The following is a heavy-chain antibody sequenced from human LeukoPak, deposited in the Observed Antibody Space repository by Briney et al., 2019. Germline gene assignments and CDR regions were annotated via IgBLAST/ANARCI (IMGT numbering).Heavy chain of an antibody. J-gene: IGHJ5*02. Sequence: GGSLRLSCAASGFTFSSYGMHWVRQAPGKGLEWVAFIRYDGSNKYYADSVKGRFTISRDNSKNTLYLHVNSLRPEDTAVYYCARLLAVLRYFDWLRRFDPWGQGTLVTVSS. D-gene: IGHD3-9*01. V-gene: IGHV3-30*02. CDR3: ARLLAVLRYFDWLRRFDP. CDR1: GFTFSSYG. CDR2: IRYDGSNK.